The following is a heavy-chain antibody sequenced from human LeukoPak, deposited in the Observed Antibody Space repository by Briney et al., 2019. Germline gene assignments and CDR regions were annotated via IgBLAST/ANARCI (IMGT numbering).Heavy chain of an antibody. J-gene: IGHJ4*02. CDR1: GYTFTGYY. Sequence: ASVKVSCKASGYTFTGYYMHWVRQAPGQGLEWMGWSNPNSGGTNYAQKFQGRVTMTRDTSISTAYMELSRLRSDDTAVYYCAREVSPRWREVLAEAGIGYWGQGTLVTVSS. D-gene: IGHD6-13*01. V-gene: IGHV1-2*02. CDR2: SNPNSGGT. CDR3: AREVSPRWREVLAEAGIGY.